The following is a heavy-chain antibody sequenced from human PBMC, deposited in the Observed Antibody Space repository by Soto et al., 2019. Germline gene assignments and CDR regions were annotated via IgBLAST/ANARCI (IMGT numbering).Heavy chain of an antibody. Sequence: GASVKVSCKASGGTFSSYTISWVRQAPGQGFEWMGRIIPILGIANYAQKFQGRVTITADKSTSTAYMELSSLRSEDTAVYYCARNRAARSPMYYYYMDVWGKGTTVTVSS. CDR2: IIPILGIA. D-gene: IGHD6-6*01. CDR1: GGTFSSYT. CDR3: ARNRAARSPMYYYYMDV. V-gene: IGHV1-69*02. J-gene: IGHJ6*03.